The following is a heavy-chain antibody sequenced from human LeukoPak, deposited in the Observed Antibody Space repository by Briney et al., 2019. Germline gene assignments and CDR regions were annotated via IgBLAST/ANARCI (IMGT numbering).Heavy chain of an antibody. CDR1: GFTFSSYA. V-gene: IGHV3-23*01. J-gene: IGHJ4*02. CDR3: VKGSGWYFDY. D-gene: IGHD6-25*01. Sequence: GGSLRLSCAACGFTFSSYAMSWVRQAPGKGLEWVSAISGSGGSTYYADSVKGRFTISRDNSKNTLYLQMNSLRADDTSVYYCVKGSGWYFDYWGQGDLVTVSS. CDR2: ISGSGGST.